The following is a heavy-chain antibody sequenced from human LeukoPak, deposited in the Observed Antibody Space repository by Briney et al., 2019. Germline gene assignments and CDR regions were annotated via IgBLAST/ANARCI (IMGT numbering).Heavy chain of an antibody. J-gene: IGHJ4*02. D-gene: IGHD3-3*01. Sequence: GASVKVSCKASGGTFSNYAINWVRQAPGQGLEWLGRIIPIYGTTNYGQTFQGRVTITADESTTTAYMELSSLRSEDTALYYCATPHNYYDVWRGYCPFDNWGQGTLVTVSS. CDR2: IIPIYGTT. V-gene: IGHV1-69*13. CDR3: ATPHNYYDVWRGYCPFDN. CDR1: GGTFSNYA.